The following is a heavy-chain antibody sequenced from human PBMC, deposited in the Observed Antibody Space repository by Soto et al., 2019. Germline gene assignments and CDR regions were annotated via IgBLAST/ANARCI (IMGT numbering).Heavy chain of an antibody. CDR2: IKYDGRKK. Sequence: EVQLVESGGGLVHPGGSLGLSCAASGFTFSDYWMNWVRQTPGXRLEWVASIKYDGRKKNYVDSVKGRFTISRDNAKNSVYLQMASLRAEDTAVYYCARDGVAPGLYFDHWGQGTPVTVSS. CDR3: ARDGVAPGLYFDH. CDR1: GFTFSDYW. D-gene: IGHD6-13*01. J-gene: IGHJ4*02. V-gene: IGHV3-7*05.